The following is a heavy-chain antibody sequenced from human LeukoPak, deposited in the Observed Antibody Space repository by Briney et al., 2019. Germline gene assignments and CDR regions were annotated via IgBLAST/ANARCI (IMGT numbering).Heavy chain of an antibody. J-gene: IGHJ4*02. Sequence: SETLSLTCAVYGGSFSGYYWSWLRQPPGKGLEWIGEINHSGSTNYNPSLKSRGTISVDTSNNQFSLKLSSVTAADTAVYYCARGGWRYHLHWGQGTLVTVSS. CDR2: INHSGST. D-gene: IGHD2-2*01. V-gene: IGHV4-34*01. CDR1: GGSFSGYY. CDR3: ARGGWRYHLH.